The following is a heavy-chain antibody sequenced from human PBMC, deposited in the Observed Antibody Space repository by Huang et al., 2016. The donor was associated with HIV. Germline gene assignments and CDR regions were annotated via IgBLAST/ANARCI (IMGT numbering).Heavy chain of an antibody. J-gene: IGHJ3*01. CDR2: IGSDSRDT. Sequence: QVQLVQSGGEVKQPGASVRVSCKASGYDFGSYGRSWVRQAPGQGLEWLGWIGSDSRDTRTAQKFQGRGTMTTDRSATTTYMELRSLRYDDTAVYYCARDTYYTDIWKRNDASFLWGQGTMITVYS. CDR3: ARDTYYTDIWKRNDASFL. CDR1: GYDFGSYG. D-gene: IGHD3-22*01. V-gene: IGHV1-18*01.